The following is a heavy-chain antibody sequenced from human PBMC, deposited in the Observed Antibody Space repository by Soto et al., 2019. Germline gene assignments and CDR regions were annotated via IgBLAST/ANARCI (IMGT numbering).Heavy chain of an antibody. Sequence: GESLKISCAASGFTFSSYAMSWVRQAPGKGLEWVSAISGSGGSTYYADSVKGRFTISRDNSKNTLYLQMNSLRTEDTAVYYCAKDVDTDFFDYWGQGTPVTVSS. D-gene: IGHD5-18*01. CDR1: GFTFSSYA. J-gene: IGHJ4*02. CDR3: AKDVDTDFFDY. V-gene: IGHV3-23*01. CDR2: ISGSGGST.